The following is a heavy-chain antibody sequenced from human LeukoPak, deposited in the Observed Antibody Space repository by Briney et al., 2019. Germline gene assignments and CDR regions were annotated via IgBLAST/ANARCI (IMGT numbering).Heavy chain of an antibody. CDR1: GYTFTNYY. D-gene: IGHD3-10*01. V-gene: IGHV1-46*01. Sequence: ASVKVSCKASGYTFTNYYIHWVRQAPGQGLEWMGMINPSGGRTTYAKKFQGRVTMTRDTSTNTVYMELSRLRSDDTAVYYCARDLMVRGPMDVWGKGTTVTVSS. J-gene: IGHJ6*03. CDR3: ARDLMVRGPMDV. CDR2: INPSGGRT.